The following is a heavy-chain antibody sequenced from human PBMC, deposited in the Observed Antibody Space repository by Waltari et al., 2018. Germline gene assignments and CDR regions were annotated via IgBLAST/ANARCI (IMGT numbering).Heavy chain of an antibody. CDR2: IKQDGSEK. V-gene: IGHV3-7*01. D-gene: IGHD3-3*01. CDR1: GFTFSSYW. J-gene: IGHJ2*01. Sequence: EVQLVESGGGLVQPGGSLRLSCAASGFTFSSYWMSWVRQAPGKELVWVANIKQDGSEKYYVDSVKGRFTISRDNAKNSLYLQMNSLRAEDTAVYYCARDLVPNSYYDFWSGYYGGYFDLWGRGTLVTVSS. CDR3: ARDLVPNSYYDFWSGYYGGYFDL.